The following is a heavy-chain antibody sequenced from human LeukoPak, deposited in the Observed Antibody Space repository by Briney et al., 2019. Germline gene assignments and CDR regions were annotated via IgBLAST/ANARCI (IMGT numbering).Heavy chain of an antibody. CDR2: TYYRSKWGN. D-gene: IGHD1-20*01. J-gene: IGHJ6*02. Sequence: SQTLSLTCALSGDSVSSNSAAWNWIRQSPSRGLEWLGRTYYRSKWGNDYAVSVKSRITINPDTSKNQLSLQLNPVTPEDTAVYYCARDPDNWNGDYYYYYGMDVWGQGTTVTVSS. V-gene: IGHV6-1*01. CDR1: GDSVSSNSAA. CDR3: ARDPDNWNGDYYYYYGMDV.